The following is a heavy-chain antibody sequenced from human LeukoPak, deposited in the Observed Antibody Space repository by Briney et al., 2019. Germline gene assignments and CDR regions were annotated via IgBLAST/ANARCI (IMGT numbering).Heavy chain of an antibody. CDR3: ARGPTVLYYYYGMDV. Sequence: PSETLSLTCTVSGGSISSSSYYWGWIRQPPGTGLEWIGSIYYSGSTYYNPSLKSRVTISVDTSKNQFSLKLSSVTAADTAVYYCARGPTVLYYYYGMDVWGQGTTVTVSS. V-gene: IGHV4-39*07. D-gene: IGHD4-11*01. J-gene: IGHJ6*02. CDR2: IYYSGST. CDR1: GGSISSSSYY.